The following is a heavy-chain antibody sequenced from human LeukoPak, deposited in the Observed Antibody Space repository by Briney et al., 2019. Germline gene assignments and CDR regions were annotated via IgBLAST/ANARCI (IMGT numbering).Heavy chain of an antibody. J-gene: IGHJ4*02. CDR3: AKRAGYSSGWYYFDY. CDR1: GFTFSSYA. V-gene: IGHV3-23*01. CDR2: IGGGGGST. D-gene: IGHD6-19*01. Sequence: GGSLRFSCAASGFTFSSYAMSWVRQAPGKGLEWVSTIGGGGGSTYYADSVKGRFTISRDNSKNTLYLQMNSLRAEDTAVYYCAKRAGYSSGWYYFDYWGQGTLVTVSS.